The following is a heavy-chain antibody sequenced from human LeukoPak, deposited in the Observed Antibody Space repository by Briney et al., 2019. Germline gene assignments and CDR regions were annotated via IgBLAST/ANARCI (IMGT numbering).Heavy chain of an antibody. Sequence: SGGSLRLSCAASGFTSSSYWMHWVRQPPGKGLEWVSGISWNSGSIDYADSVKGRFTISRDNAKNSLYLQMNSLRVEDTAFYYCAKDNRRHYTSGPNPDSLHWGQGALVTVSS. J-gene: IGHJ4*02. V-gene: IGHV3-9*02. CDR1: GFTSSSYW. D-gene: IGHD6-19*01. CDR2: ISWNSGSI. CDR3: AKDNRRHYTSGPNPDSLH.